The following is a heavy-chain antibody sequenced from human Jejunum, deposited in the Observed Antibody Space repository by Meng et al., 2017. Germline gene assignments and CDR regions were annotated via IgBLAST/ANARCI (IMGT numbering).Heavy chain of an antibody. Sequence: QVQRVQSGAEVKKPADSVKVSCQPSGDTVTNYFVHWVRQAPGQGPEWMGKINPSGGSTTYSQKFQGRVTITRDTSASTAYMEVTGLTFEDMAVYYCATGYNFDHWDQGTLVTVSS. CDR1: GDTVTNYF. J-gene: IGHJ4*02. D-gene: IGHD5-24*01. CDR3: ATGYNFDH. CDR2: INPSGGST. V-gene: IGHV1-46*01.